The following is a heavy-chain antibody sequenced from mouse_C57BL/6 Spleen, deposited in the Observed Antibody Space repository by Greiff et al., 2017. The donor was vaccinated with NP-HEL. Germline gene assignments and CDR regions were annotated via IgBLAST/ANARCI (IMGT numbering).Heavy chain of an antibody. CDR1: GYTFTSYW. Sequence: QLQQPGAELVKPGASVKMSCKASGYTFTSYWITWVKQRPGQGLEWIGDIYPGSGSTNYNEKFKSKATLTVDTSSSTAYMQLSSLESEDSAVDYCARGGSSGYYAMDDWGQGTSGTVSS. V-gene: IGHV1-55*01. D-gene: IGHD3-2*02. CDR2: IYPGSGST. J-gene: IGHJ4*01. CDR3: ARGGSSGYYAMDD.